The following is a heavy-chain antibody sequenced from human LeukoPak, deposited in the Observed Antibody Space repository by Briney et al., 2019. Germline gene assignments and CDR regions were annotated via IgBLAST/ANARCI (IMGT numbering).Heavy chain of an antibody. CDR3: ARAYDSSGYYLDY. CDR2: IYYSGST. V-gene: IGHV4-31*03. D-gene: IGHD3-22*01. Sequence: SQTLSLTCTVSGGSISSGTYYWSWIRQHPGKGLEWVGYIYYSGSTSYNPSIKSRVTISVDTSKNQFSLKLSSVTAADTAVYYCARAYDSSGYYLDYWGQGTLVTVTS. CDR1: GGSISSGTYY. J-gene: IGHJ4*02.